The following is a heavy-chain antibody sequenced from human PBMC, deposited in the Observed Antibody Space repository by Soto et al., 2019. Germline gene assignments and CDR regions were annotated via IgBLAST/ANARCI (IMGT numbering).Heavy chain of an antibody. Sequence: QVQLQESGPGLVKPSQTLSLTCTVSGGSITSGDYYWIWISQPPGKGLEWLGYIYYSGSTYYNPCLKSRVTISVDTSKNQFALKLSSVTAADTAVYYCASNSYGYTVYDYWGQGTLVTVSS. V-gene: IGHV4-30-4*01. CDR1: GGSITSGDYY. D-gene: IGHD5-18*01. J-gene: IGHJ4*02. CDR2: IYYSGST. CDR3: ASNSYGYTVYDY.